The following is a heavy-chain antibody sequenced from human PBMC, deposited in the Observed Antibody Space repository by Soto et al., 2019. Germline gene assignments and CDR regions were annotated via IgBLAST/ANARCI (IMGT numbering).Heavy chain of an antibody. Sequence: GASVKVSCKASGYTFTGYYMHWVRQAPGQGLEWMGWINPNSGGTNYAQKFQGWVTMTRDTSISTAYMELSRLRSDDTAVYYCARSSYYDSSGYYNSPFDYWGQGTLVTVSS. CDR3: ARSSYYDSSGYYNSPFDY. V-gene: IGHV1-2*04. D-gene: IGHD3-22*01. CDR2: INPNSGGT. J-gene: IGHJ4*02. CDR1: GYTFTGYY.